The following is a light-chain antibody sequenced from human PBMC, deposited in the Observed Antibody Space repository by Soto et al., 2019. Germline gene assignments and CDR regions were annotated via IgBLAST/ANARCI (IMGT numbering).Light chain of an antibody. V-gene: IGKV3-20*01. CDR1: QSVRSNH. Sequence: EIVLTQSPGTLSLSPGERATLSCRASQSVRSNHLAWYQQKPGQAPRLLIYDASSRATGIPDRFSGSGSGPDFTLTISRLEPEDFAVYYCQQYGSSPRTFGRGTKLEI. CDR3: QQYGSSPRT. CDR2: DAS. J-gene: IGKJ2*01.